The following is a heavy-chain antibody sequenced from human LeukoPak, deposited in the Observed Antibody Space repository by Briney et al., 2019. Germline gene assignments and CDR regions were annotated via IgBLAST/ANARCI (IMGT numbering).Heavy chain of an antibody. V-gene: IGHV3-23*01. CDR3: AKGPVSAGWNY. Sequence: GGSLRLSCAASGFTFSSCGMSWVRQAPGKGLEWVSGISNSGGSTYYADSVKGRFTISRDNPKNTLYLQMNSLRVEDTAVYYCAKGPVSAGWNYWGQGSLVTVSS. D-gene: IGHD6-19*01. CDR1: GFTFSSCG. CDR2: ISNSGGST. J-gene: IGHJ4*02.